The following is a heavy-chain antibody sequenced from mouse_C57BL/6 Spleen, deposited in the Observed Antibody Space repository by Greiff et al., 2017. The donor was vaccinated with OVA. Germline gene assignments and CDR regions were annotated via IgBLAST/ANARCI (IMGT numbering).Heavy chain of an antibody. Sequence: QVQLQQPGTELVKPGASVKLSCKASGYTFTSYWMHWVKQRPGRGLEWIGNIDPSNGGTNYNEKFKSKATLTVDKSSSTAYMQLSSLTSEDSAFEDCARATVRPTEYVDVWGKGTTVTVSS. D-gene: IGHD1-1*01. CDR3: ARATVRPTEYVDV. CDR2: IDPSNGGT. CDR1: GYTFTSYW. J-gene: IGHJ1*03. V-gene: IGHV1-53*01.